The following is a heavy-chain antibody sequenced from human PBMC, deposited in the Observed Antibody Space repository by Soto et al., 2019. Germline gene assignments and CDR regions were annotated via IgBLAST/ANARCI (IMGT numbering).Heavy chain of an antibody. CDR2: IIPILGTA. Sequence: QVQLVQSGAEVKKPGCSVKVSCKASGGTLSSYAISWVLQAPGQGVEWMGGIIPILGTANYAQKVQGRVTITADESTNTAYMELSSLRSEDTAVYYCARGARRADSYSLAFDIWGQGTMVTVSS. J-gene: IGHJ3*02. V-gene: IGHV1-69*01. CDR1: GGTLSSYA. CDR3: ARGARRADSYSLAFDI. D-gene: IGHD4-4*01.